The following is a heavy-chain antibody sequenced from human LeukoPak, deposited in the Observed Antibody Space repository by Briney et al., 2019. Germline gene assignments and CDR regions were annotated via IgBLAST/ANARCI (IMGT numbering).Heavy chain of an antibody. Sequence: PGGSLRLSCAASRFTFSNAWMSWVRQAPGKGLEWVGRIKSKTDGGTTDYAAPVKGRFTISRDDSKNALYLQMNSLKTEDTAVYYCTTDGDDIVVVPAAIWGQGTLVTVSS. CDR3: TTDGDDIVVVPAAI. J-gene: IGHJ4*02. V-gene: IGHV3-15*01. D-gene: IGHD2-2*01. CDR2: IKSKTDGGTT. CDR1: RFTFSNAW.